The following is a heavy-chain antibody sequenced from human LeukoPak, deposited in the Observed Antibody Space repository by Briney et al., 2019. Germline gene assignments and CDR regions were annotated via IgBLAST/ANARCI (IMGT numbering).Heavy chain of an antibody. CDR2: IKQDGSEK. J-gene: IGHJ4*02. V-gene: IGHV3-7*03. CDR1: GFTFSSYW. CDR3: ARGYCSGGSCYGDY. Sequence: WGVLRLSCAASGFTFSSYWISWVRQAPGKGLEWVANIKQDGSEKYYVDSVKGRFTISRDNAKNSLYLQMNSLRAEDTAVYYCARGYCSGGSCYGDYWGQGTLVTVSS. D-gene: IGHD2-15*01.